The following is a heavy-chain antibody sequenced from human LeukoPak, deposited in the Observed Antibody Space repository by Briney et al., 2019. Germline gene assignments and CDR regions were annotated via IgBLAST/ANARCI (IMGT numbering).Heavy chain of an antibody. CDR2: ISGDGGTT. CDR1: GFTFDDYP. J-gene: IGHJ4*02. CDR3: AKDYY. V-gene: IGHV3-43*02. Sequence: GGSLRPSCAASGFTFDDYPMHWVRQTPGKGLEWVSLISGDGGTTYYADSVKGRFTISRDSIKNSLYLQMNSLRTEDSALYYCAKDYYWGQGTLVTVSS.